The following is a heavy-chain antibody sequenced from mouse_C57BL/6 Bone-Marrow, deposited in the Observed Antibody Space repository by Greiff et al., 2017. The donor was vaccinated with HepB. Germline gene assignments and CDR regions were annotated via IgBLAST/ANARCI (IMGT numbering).Heavy chain of an antibody. CDR3: ARAGWLTAWFAY. CDR1: GYTFTSYW. Sequence: QVQLQQPGAELVKPGASVKLSCKASGYTFTSYWMHWVKQRPGQGLEWIGMIHPNSGSTNYNETFKSKATLTVDKSSSTAYMQLSSLTSEDSAVYYCARAGWLTAWFAYWGQGTLVTVSA. CDR2: IHPNSGST. J-gene: IGHJ3*01. D-gene: IGHD2-3*01. V-gene: IGHV1-64*01.